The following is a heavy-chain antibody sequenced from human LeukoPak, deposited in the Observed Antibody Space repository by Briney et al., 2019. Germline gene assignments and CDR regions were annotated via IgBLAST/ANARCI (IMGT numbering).Heavy chain of an antibody. J-gene: IGHJ5*02. CDR3: ARACGGDCSVS. Sequence: SETLSLTCTVSGGSISSSSYYWGWIRQPPGKGLEWIGSIYYSGSTYYNPSLKSRVTISVDTSKNQFSLKLSSVTAADTAVYYCARACGGDCSVSWGQGTLVTVPS. CDR2: IYYSGST. D-gene: IGHD2-21*02. V-gene: IGHV4-39*07. CDR1: GGSISSSSYY.